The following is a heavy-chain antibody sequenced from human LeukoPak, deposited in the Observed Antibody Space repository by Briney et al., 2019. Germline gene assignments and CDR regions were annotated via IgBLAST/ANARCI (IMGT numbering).Heavy chain of an antibody. D-gene: IGHD6-13*01. V-gene: IGHV4-34*01. Sequence: SETLSLTCAVYGGSFSGYYWSWSRQPPGKGLEWIGEINHSGSTNHNPSLKSRVTISVDTSKNQFSLKLSSVTAADTAVYYCARGRQQLLTWGQGTLVTVSS. J-gene: IGHJ5*02. CDR1: GGSFSGYY. CDR2: INHSGST. CDR3: ARGRQQLLT.